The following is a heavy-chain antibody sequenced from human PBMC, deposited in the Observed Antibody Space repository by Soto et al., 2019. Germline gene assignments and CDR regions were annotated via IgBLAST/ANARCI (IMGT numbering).Heavy chain of an antibody. J-gene: IGHJ4*02. Sequence: ASVKCSCKASGYTFTGYYMHWVRQAPGQGLEWMGWINPNSGGTNYAQKFQGRVTMTRDTSISTAYMELSRLRSDDTAVHYCARAQGSAAADLDYWGQGTLVTVSS. V-gene: IGHV1-2*02. CDR1: GYTFTGYY. D-gene: IGHD6-13*01. CDR3: ARAQGSAAADLDY. CDR2: INPNSGGT.